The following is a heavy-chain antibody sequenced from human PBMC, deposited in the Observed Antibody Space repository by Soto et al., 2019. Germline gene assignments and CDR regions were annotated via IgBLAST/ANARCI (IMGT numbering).Heavy chain of an antibody. CDR2: ISLNGIDT. D-gene: IGHD1-1*01. J-gene: IGHJ5*02. CDR3: ARDIARIRRTHHNYVGLGH. V-gene: IGHV3-30*04. Sequence: PGGSLRLSCAASGFTFNSYARHWVRQPPGQGLEWVAVISLNGIDTYYADSGKRRVTTSRNNSWTTVFLQMTGLETADKAVFYYARDIARIRRTHHNYVGLGHWGQGTLVTVS. CDR1: GFTFNSYA.